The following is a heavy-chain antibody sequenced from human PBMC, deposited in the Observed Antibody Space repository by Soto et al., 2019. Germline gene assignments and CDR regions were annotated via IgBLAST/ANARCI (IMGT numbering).Heavy chain of an antibody. D-gene: IGHD3-10*01. J-gene: IGHJ4*02. V-gene: IGHV3-7*05. CDR1: GFTFSDCW. Sequence: EVQLVEAGGGLVQPGGSLRLSCAASGFTFSDCWMSWVRQAPGKGLEWVANIKQDGSEKYYVDYVKGRFPISRDNAQSSLYLQMISVRAENPAVYYCARDKGRAVHGRGVFDYWGQGTLVSVSS. CDR2: IKQDGSEK. CDR3: ARDKGRAVHGRGVFDY.